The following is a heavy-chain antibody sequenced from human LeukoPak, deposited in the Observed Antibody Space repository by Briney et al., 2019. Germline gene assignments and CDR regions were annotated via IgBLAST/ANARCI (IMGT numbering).Heavy chain of an antibody. V-gene: IGHV3-72*01. CDR1: GFTFSDHY. CDR2: TRNKANSYTT. CDR3: AKDSEAAAGDY. J-gene: IGHJ4*02. Sequence: GGSLRLSCAASGFTFSDHYMDWVRQAPGKGLEWVGRTRNKANSYTTEYAASVKGRFTISRDDSKNSLYLQMNSLKTEDTAVYYCAKDSEAAAGDYWGQGTLVTVSS. D-gene: IGHD6-13*01.